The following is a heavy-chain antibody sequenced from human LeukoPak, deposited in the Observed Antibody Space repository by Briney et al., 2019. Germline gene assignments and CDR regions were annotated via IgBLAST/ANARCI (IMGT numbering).Heavy chain of an antibody. CDR1: GGSISSSSYY. CDR3: ARQSGGYFLHRPLLFDY. CDR2: IYYSGST. V-gene: IGHV4-39*01. J-gene: IGHJ4*02. D-gene: IGHD1-26*01. Sequence: SETLSLTCTVSGGSISSSSYYWGWIRQPPGKGLEWIGSIYYSGSTYYNPSLKSRVTISVDTSKNQFSLKLSSVTAADTAVYYCARQSGGYFLHRPLLFDYWGQGTLVTVSS.